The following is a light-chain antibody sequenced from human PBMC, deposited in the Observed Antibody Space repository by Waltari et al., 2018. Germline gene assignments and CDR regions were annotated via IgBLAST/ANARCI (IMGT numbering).Light chain of an antibody. CDR2: AAS. J-gene: IGKJ1*01. CDR3: QQSYNTPPVT. V-gene: IGKV1-39*01. Sequence: DILMTQSPSSLSASVGARVTITCRASQSISNCLNWYQQKPGKAPNLLIYAASSLETGVPSRFSGSGSGTDFTLTISSLQPDDFGTYYCQQSYNTPPVTFGPGTKVEIK. CDR1: QSISNC.